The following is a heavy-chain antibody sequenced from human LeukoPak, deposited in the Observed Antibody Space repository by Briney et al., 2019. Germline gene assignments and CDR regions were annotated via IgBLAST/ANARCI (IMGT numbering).Heavy chain of an antibody. CDR1: GGSLSGYY. CDR2: INHSGST. Sequence: SETLSLTRAVYGGSLSGYYWTWIRQPPGKGLEWSGEINHSGSTNYNPPLKSRVTISVDTSKNQFSLKLSSVTAADTAVYYCARGGIAPVAFDIWGQGTMVTVSS. V-gene: IGHV4-34*01. CDR3: ARGGIAPVAFDI. J-gene: IGHJ3*02. D-gene: IGHD6-13*01.